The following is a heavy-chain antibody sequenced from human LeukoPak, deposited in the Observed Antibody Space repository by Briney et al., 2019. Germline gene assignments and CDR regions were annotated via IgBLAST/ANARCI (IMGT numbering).Heavy chain of an antibody. CDR2: IYSSGST. V-gene: IGHV4-59*01. CDR1: GGSISNYY. CDR3: ARFAYCGGHCWYYFDY. D-gene: IGHD2-21*02. J-gene: IGHJ4*02. Sequence: SETLSLTCIVSGGSISNYYWSWIRQPPGKGREGIGYIYSSGSTNYDPSLKSRVTISVDTSKNQFSLKLSSVTAADTAVYYCARFAYCGGHCWYYFDYWGQGSLVTVSS.